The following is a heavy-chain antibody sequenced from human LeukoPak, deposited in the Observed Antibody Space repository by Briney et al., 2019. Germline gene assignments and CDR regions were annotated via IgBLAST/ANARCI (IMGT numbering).Heavy chain of an antibody. D-gene: IGHD1-26*01. J-gene: IGHJ4*02. CDR1: GGSISSGDYY. CDR2: IYYSGST. V-gene: IGHV4-30-4*01. CDR3: ARARTSVGWELLTPYYFDY. Sequence: SETLSLTCTVSGGSISSGDYYWSWIRQPPGKGLEWIGYIYYSGSTYYNPSLKSRVTISVDTSKNQFSLKLSSVTAADTAVYYCARARTSVGWELLTPYYFDYWGQGTLVTVSS.